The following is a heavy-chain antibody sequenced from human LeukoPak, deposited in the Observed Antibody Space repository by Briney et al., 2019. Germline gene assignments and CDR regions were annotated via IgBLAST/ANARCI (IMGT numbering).Heavy chain of an antibody. V-gene: IGHV4-61*01. CDR1: GRSVSSGSYY. J-gene: IGHJ4*02. CDR2: IYYSGST. D-gene: IGHD3-10*01. Sequence: KASETLSLTCTVSGRSVSSGSYYWSWIRQPPGKGLEWIGYIYYSGSTNYNPSLKSRVTISVDTSKNQFSLKLSSVTAADTAVYYCASSGSYYTYFDYWGQGTLVTVSS. CDR3: ASSGSYYTYFDY.